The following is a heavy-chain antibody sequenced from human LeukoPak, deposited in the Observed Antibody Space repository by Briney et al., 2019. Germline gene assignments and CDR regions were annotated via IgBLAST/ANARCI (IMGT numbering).Heavy chain of an antibody. CDR3: ARKDYTTHGDTYYFDY. CDR1: GGSISSSSYC. J-gene: IGHJ4*02. Sequence: PSETLSLTCTVSGGSISSSSYCWGWIRQPPGKGLEWIGSIYYSGSTYYNPSLKSRVTISVDTSKNQFSLKLSSVTAADTAVYYCARKDYTTHGDTYYFDYWGQGTLVTVSS. D-gene: IGHD4-11*01. CDR2: IYYSGST. V-gene: IGHV4-39*01.